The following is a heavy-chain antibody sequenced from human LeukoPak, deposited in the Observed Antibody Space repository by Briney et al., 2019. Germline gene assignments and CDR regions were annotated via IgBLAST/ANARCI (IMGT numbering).Heavy chain of an antibody. Sequence: ASVKVSCKASGYTFTGYYMHWVRQAPGQGLEWMGWINPNSGGTNYAQKFQGRVTMTRDTSISTAYMELSRLRSDDTAVYYCARSKVGIAVAGPDFDDWGQGTLVTVSS. CDR2: INPNSGGT. V-gene: IGHV1-2*02. CDR1: GYTFTGYY. CDR3: ARSKVGIAVAGPDFDD. J-gene: IGHJ4*02. D-gene: IGHD6-19*01.